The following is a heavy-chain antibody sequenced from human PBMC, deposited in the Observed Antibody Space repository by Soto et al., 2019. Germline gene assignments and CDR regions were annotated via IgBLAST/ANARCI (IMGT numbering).Heavy chain of an antibody. D-gene: IGHD4-17*01. CDR2: ISGSGGST. Sequence: EVQLLESGGGLVQPGGSLRLSCAASGFTFSSNAMSWVRQAPGKGPEWVSAISGSGGSTYYADPVKGRFTVSRDNSKNTLSLQMNSLRAEDTAVYYWSTNPADYGDYGAWRFWGPGTLVTGSS. V-gene: IGHV3-23*01. CDR1: GFTFSSNA. J-gene: IGHJ3*01. CDR3: STNPADYGDYGAWRF.